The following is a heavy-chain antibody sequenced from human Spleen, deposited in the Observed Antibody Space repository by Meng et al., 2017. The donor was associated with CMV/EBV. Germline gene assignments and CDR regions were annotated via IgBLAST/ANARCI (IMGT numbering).Heavy chain of an antibody. Sequence: ESLKISCTVSGGSISSYHWSWIRQSPGKGLEWIGDVYDSGSTKYNPSLKSRVTISLDTSKNQFSLKLSSVAAADTAVYYCARDRAYGMDVWGQGTTVTVSS. V-gene: IGHV4-59*01. J-gene: IGHJ6*02. CDR3: ARDRAYGMDV. D-gene: IGHD3-10*01. CDR1: GGSISSYH. CDR2: VYDSGST.